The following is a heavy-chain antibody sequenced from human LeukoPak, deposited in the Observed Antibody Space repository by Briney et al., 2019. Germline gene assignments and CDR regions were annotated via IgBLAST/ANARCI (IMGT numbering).Heavy chain of an antibody. CDR3: ARDSASSGYYDY. J-gene: IGHJ4*02. CDR1: GGSISSGGYY. CDR2: IYYSGST. V-gene: IGHV4-31*03. D-gene: IGHD3-22*01. Sequence: PSETLSLTCTVSGGSISSGGYYWSWIRQHPGKGLEWFGYIYYSGSTYYNPSLKSRVTISVDTSKNQFSLKLSSVTAADTAVYYCARDSASSGYYDYWGQGTLVTVSS.